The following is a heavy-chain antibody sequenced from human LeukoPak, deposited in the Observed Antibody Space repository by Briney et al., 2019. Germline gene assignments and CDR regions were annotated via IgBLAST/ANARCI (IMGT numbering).Heavy chain of an antibody. CDR1: GGSFSGYY. CDR2: INHSGST. J-gene: IGHJ4*02. V-gene: IGHV4-34*01. D-gene: IGHD1-26*01. Sequence: PSETLSLTCAVYGGSFSGYYWSWIRQPPGKGLEWIGEINHSGSTYYNASLKSRVTISLDTSKNQFSLNLSSVTAADTAMYYCAKSGGYGLIDYWGQGTLVTVSS. CDR3: AKSGGYGLIDY.